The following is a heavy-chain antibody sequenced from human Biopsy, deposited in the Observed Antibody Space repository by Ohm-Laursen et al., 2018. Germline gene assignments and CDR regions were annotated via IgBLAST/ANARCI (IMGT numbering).Heavy chain of an antibody. Sequence: SETLSLTCTVSGDSISSYYWSWIRQPPGKGLEWIGYVYYTGSTDYNPSLQSRVTISVDTSKNHFSLRLRSVTPADTAIYYCARDRGYYSDRTVPGYFDLWGQGTMVVVSS. CDR2: VYYTGST. V-gene: IGHV4-59*01. CDR3: ARDRGYYSDRTVPGYFDL. D-gene: IGHD3-22*01. CDR1: GDSISSYY. J-gene: IGHJ3*01.